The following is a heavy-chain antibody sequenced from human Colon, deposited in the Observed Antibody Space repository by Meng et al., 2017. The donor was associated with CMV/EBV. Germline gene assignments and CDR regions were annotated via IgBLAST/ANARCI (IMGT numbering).Heavy chain of an antibody. CDR3: ARGQYYYDSSGYFDY. D-gene: IGHD3-22*01. CDR1: GFSFSKFV. J-gene: IGHJ4*02. V-gene: IGHV3-30*09. Sequence: GGSLRLSCTASGFSFSKFVIHWVRQAPGRGLEWVAVVSYDGKNIRYADSIQGRFAISRDNSKNTVHLQMGSLTVEDTAVYYCARGQYYYDSSGYFDYWGQGTLVTVSS. CDR2: VSYDGKNI.